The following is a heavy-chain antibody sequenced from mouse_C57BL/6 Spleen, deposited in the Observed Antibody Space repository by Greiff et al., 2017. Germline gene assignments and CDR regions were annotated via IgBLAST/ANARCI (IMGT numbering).Heavy chain of an antibody. J-gene: IGHJ1*03. CDR3: ARRGVITTVVDWYFDV. CDR2: IDPSDSET. CDR1: GYTFTSYW. Sequence: QVQLQQPGAELVRPGSSVKLSCKASGYTFTSYWMHWVKQRPIQGLEWIGNIDPSDSETHYNQKFKDKATLTVDKSSSTAYMQLSSLTSEDSAVYYCARRGVITTVVDWYFDVWGTGTTVTVSS. D-gene: IGHD1-1*01. V-gene: IGHV1-52*01.